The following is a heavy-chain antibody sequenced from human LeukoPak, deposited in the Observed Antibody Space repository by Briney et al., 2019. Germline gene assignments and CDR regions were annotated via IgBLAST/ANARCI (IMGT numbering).Heavy chain of an antibody. CDR2: IYYSGST. CDR3: ARGNPKEYVGY. D-gene: IGHD1-26*01. J-gene: IGHJ4*02. CDR1: GGSISSGDYY. Sequence: SQTLSLTCTVSGGSISSGDYYWRWIRQPPGKGLEWIGYIYYSGSTYYNPSLKSRVTISVDTSKNQFSLKLSSVTAADTAVYYCARGNPKEYVGYWGQGTLVTVPS. V-gene: IGHV4-30-4*08.